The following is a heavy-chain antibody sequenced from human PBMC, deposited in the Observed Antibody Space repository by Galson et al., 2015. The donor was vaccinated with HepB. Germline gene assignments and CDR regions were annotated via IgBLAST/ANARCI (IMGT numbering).Heavy chain of an antibody. D-gene: IGHD2-2*01. CDR3: ARDCSSTSCYLSLDY. J-gene: IGHJ4*02. V-gene: IGHV1-18*01. CDR2: ISAYNGNT. Sequence: LEWMGWISAYNGNTNFAKKLQGRFTISRDNSKNTLYPQMNSPRAEDTAVYYCARDCSSTSCYLSLDYWGQGTLVTVSS.